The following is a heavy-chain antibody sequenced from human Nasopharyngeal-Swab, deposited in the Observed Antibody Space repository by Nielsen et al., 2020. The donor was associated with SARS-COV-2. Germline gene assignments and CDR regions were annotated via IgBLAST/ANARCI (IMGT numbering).Heavy chain of an antibody. Sequence: SETLSLTCTVSGYSISSGYYWGWIRQPPGKGLEWIGSIYHSGSTYYNPSLKTRVTISVDTSKNQLSLKLTSVTAADTAVYYCGRDLQQVASWGQGILVTVSS. CDR3: GRDLQQVAS. V-gene: IGHV4-38-2*02. D-gene: IGHD1/OR15-1a*01. CDR2: IYHSGST. J-gene: IGHJ5*02. CDR1: GYSISSGYY.